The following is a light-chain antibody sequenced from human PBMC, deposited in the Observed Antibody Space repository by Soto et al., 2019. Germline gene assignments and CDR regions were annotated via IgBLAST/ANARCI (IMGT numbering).Light chain of an antibody. J-gene: IGKJ1*01. CDR1: QSVSSSY. CDR3: QQYGSSPQT. Sequence: EILLSQPPGTLSLSTPAIATLSYRARQSVSSSYLAWYQQKPGQAPRLLIYGASSRATGIPDRFSGSGSGTDFTLTISRLEPEDFAVYYCQQYGSSPQTFGQGAMV. CDR2: GAS. V-gene: IGKV3-20*01.